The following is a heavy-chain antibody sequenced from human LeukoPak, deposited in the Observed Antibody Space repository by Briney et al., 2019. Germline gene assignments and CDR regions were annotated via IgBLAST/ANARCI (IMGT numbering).Heavy chain of an antibody. CDR1: GGSISSGDYY. CDR2: IYYSGST. D-gene: IGHD3-10*01. Sequence: SETLSLTCTVSGGSISSGDYYWSWIRQPPGKGLEWIGYIYYSGSTYYNPSLKSRVTISVDTSKNQFSLKLSSVTAADTAVYYCARGKYYYGSGSLFPSTFDPWGQGTLVTVSS. J-gene: IGHJ5*02. CDR3: ARGKYYYGSGSLFPSTFDP. V-gene: IGHV4-30-4*01.